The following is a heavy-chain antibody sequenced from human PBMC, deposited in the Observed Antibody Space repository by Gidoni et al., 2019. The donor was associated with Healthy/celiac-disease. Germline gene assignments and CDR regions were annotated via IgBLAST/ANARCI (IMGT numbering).Heavy chain of an antibody. D-gene: IGHD3-22*01. J-gene: IGHJ4*02. CDR3: AKYDSSGYFDY. CDR2: IAYDGSNK. V-gene: IGHV3-30*18. Sequence: QVQLVESGGGVVQPGRSLRLSCAASGFTFSSYGMHRVRQAPGKGLEWVSVIAYDGSNKYYADSVKGRFTISRDNSKNTLYLQMNSLRAEDTAVYYCAKYDSSGYFDYWGQGTLVTVSS. CDR1: GFTFSSYG.